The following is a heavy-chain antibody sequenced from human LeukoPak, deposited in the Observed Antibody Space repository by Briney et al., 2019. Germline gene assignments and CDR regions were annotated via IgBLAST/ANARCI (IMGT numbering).Heavy chain of an antibody. J-gene: IGHJ4*02. CDR1: GFTFSNYA. CDR2: VTSSGSST. Sequence: PGRSLRLSCAASGFTFSNYAMSWVRQAPGKGLEWVSGVTSSGSSTYYADSVKGRFTVSRDNSKNTLYLQMNSLRVEDTAVYYCAKGIMVRGQYFDYWGQGTLVTVSS. V-gene: IGHV3-23*01. D-gene: IGHD3-10*01. CDR3: AKGIMVRGQYFDY.